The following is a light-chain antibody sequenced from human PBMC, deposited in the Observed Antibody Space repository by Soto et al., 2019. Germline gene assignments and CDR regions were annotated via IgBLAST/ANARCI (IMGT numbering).Light chain of an antibody. V-gene: IGKV3-15*01. CDR1: QSISGT. CDR2: GAS. J-gene: IGKJ5*01. Sequence: EIVITQSPATLSVSPGGRATLSSRASQSISGTLAWYQQKPGQAPRLVIHGASTRAHGFPARFSGSGSGTDFTLTISRLEPEDFAVYYCQQFGSSLPITFGQGTRLEIK. CDR3: QQFGSSLPIT.